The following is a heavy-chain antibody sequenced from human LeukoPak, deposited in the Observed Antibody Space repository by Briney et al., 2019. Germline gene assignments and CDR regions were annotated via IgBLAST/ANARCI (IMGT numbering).Heavy chain of an antibody. J-gene: IGHJ4*02. CDR1: GXTFSTSW. D-gene: IGHD1-26*01. CDR3: ARAAYTGSPTSFDY. V-gene: IGHV3-7*04. CDR2: IKQDGSEK. Sequence: GGSLRLSCAASGXTFSTSWMSWVRQAPGKGLEWVATIKQDGSEKYYVDPVKGRFTISRDNAKISLYLQMNSLRAEDTAVYYCARAAYTGSPTSFDYWGQGTLVTVSS.